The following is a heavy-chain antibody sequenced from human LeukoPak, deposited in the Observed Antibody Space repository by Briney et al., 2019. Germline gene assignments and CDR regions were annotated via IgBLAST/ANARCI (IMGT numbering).Heavy chain of an antibody. J-gene: IGHJ4*02. Sequence: GGTLRLSCAASGITFTSYGMNWVRQAPGKGLEWLAVISSDGNTKYYADSVQGRFTISRDNSKTTLYPQMTSLRAEDTAVFYCARDSLGLDYWGQGTLVTVSS. CDR3: ARDSLGLDY. D-gene: IGHD3/OR15-3a*01. CDR1: GITFTSYG. V-gene: IGHV3-30*03. CDR2: ISSDGNTK.